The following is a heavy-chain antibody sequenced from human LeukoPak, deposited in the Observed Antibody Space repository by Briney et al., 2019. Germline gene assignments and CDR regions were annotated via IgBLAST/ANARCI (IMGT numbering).Heavy chain of an antibody. D-gene: IGHD1-26*01. V-gene: IGHV3-23*01. CDR3: ANSRRVGAATFDY. J-gene: IGHJ4*02. Sequence: GGSLRLSCAASGFTCSSYAMSWVRQAPGKGLEWVSAISGSGGSTYYADSVKGRFTISRDNSKNTLYLQMNSLRAEDTAVYYRANSRRVGAATFDYWGQGTLVTVSS. CDR1: GFTCSSYA. CDR2: ISGSGGST.